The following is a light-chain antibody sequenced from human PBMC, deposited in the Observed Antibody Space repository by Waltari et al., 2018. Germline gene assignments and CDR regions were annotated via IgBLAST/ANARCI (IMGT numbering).Light chain of an antibody. V-gene: IGKV3-20*01. J-gene: IGKJ1*01. CDR2: GAS. Sequence: EIVLTQSPGTLSLSPGDRATPSCRASQSVSRSLASSQQKPGQAPRLLIYGASSRATGVPDRFSGSASGTDFSLTISRLEPEDFAVYYCQHYVTLPATFGQGTKVEIK. CDR1: QSVSRS. CDR3: QHYVTLPAT.